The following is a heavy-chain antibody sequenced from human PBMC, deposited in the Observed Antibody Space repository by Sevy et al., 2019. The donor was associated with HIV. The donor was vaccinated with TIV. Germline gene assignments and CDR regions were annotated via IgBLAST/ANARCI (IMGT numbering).Heavy chain of an antibody. Sequence: GGSLRLSCAASGFTFSKYSMSWVRQPPGKGLEWVSTLSFGCGEINYADSVKFRFTISRDNSKSSVYLQMNNLRPDDTAVYYCAREGCTKPHDYWGQGTLVTVSS. V-gene: IGHV3-23*01. D-gene: IGHD2-8*01. CDR1: GFTFSKYS. CDR3: AREGCTKPHDY. J-gene: IGHJ4*02. CDR2: LSFGCGEI.